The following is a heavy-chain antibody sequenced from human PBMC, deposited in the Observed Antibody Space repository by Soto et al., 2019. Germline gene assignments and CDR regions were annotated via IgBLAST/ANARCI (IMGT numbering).Heavy chain of an antibody. D-gene: IGHD4-17*01. V-gene: IGHV1-69*12. CDR2: IIPIFGTA. CDR1: GGTFSSYA. CDR3: ASGREGYGDYVEAFDI. Sequence: QVQLVQSGAEVKKPGSSVKVSCKASGGTFSSYAISWVRQAPGQGLEWMGGIIPIFGTANYAQKFQGRVTITADEXTXXAYMELSSLRSEDTAVYYCASGREGYGDYVEAFDIWGQGTMVTVSS. J-gene: IGHJ3*02.